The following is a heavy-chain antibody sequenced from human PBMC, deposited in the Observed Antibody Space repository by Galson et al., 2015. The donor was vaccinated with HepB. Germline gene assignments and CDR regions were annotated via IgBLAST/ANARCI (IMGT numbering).Heavy chain of an antibody. CDR3: AKPIMTVYYYGMDV. CDR2: ISYDGSNK. J-gene: IGHJ6*02. Sequence: SLRLSCAASGFTFSSYGMHWVRQAPGKGLEWVAVISYDGSNKYYGDSVRGRFTISRDNSKNTLYLQMNSLRAEDTAVYYCAKPIMTVYYYGMDVWGQGTTVTVSS. CDR1: GFTFSSYG. D-gene: IGHD2-8*01. V-gene: IGHV3-30*18.